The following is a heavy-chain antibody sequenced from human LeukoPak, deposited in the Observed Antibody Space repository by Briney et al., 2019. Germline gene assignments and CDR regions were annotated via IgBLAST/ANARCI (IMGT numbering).Heavy chain of an antibody. CDR2: INHSGST. J-gene: IGHJ4*02. Sequence: TSETLSLTCAVYGGSFSGYYWSWIRQPPGKGLEWIGEINHSGSTNYNPSLKSRVTISVDTSKNQFSLKLSSVTAADTAVYYCARGGFYDYVWGSYRYFDYWGQGTLVTVSS. D-gene: IGHD3-16*02. CDR3: ARGGFYDYVWGSYRYFDY. V-gene: IGHV4-34*01. CDR1: GGSFSGYY.